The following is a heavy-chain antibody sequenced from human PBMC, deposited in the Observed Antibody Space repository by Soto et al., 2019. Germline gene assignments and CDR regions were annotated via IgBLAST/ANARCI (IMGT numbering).Heavy chain of an antibody. Sequence: SETLSLTCAVYRGSFSDYYWRWIRQPPGKGLEWIGNIYHNGSTKYNPSLKSRVTISVDTSKNQFSLKMISVTAADTAVYYFDSWGQGALVTVSS. CDR2: IYHNGST. CDR3: DS. V-gene: IGHV4-34*01. CDR1: RGSFSDYY. J-gene: IGHJ4*02.